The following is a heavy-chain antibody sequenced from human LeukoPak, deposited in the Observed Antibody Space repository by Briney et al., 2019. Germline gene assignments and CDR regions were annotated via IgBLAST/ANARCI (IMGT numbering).Heavy chain of an antibody. V-gene: IGHV1-2*02. D-gene: IGHD3-9*01. Sequence: ASVKVSCKASGYTFTGYYMHWVRQAPGQGLEWMGWINPNSGGTNYAQKFQGRVTMTRDTSISTAYMELSRLRSDDTAVYYCARVLTGSDAFDIWGQGTMVTVSS. J-gene: IGHJ3*02. CDR1: GYTFTGYY. CDR2: INPNSGGT. CDR3: ARVLTGSDAFDI.